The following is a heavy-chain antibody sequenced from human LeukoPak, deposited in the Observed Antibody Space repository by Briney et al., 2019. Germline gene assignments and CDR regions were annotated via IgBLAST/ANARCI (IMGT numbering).Heavy chain of an antibody. CDR3: TKGRGI. Sequence: PSETLSLTCIVSGGSISSSNYYWSWIRQPAGKGLEWIGHIYTSKSMNYNPSLKSRVTISVDTSKNQFSLKLTSVTAADTAVYYCTKGRGIWGQGTLVTVSS. D-gene: IGHD3-10*01. CDR1: GGSISSSNYY. J-gene: IGHJ4*02. V-gene: IGHV4-61*09. CDR2: IYTSKSM.